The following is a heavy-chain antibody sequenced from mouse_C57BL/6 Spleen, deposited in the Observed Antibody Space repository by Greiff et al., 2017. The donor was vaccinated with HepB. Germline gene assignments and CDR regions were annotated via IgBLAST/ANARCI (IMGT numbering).Heavy chain of an antibody. CDR2: INPGSGGT. CDR1: GYAFTTYL. D-gene: IGHD1-1*01. CDR3: ASRGATVGANRYVDV. V-gene: IGHV1-54*01. J-gene: IGHJ1*03. Sequence: QVQLQQSGAELVRPGTSVKVSCKASGYAFTTYLIEWVKQRPGQGLEWIGVINPGSGGTNYNEKLKGKGTLTADKSSSTADMQLSSLTSEDSAVYFGASRGATVGANRYVDVWGTGTTVTVSS.